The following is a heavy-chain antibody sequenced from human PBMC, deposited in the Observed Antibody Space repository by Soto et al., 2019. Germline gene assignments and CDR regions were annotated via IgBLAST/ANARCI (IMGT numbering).Heavy chain of an antibody. Sequence: QVQLQQWGAGLLKPSETLSLTCAVYGGSFSGYYWTWIRQPPGTGLAWIGEINHSGSTNYNPSLKRRVAISVDTAKNQFSLKLTSVTAAVTAVYYCARDKITGLFDYWGQGTLVTVSS. CDR1: GGSFSGYY. J-gene: IGHJ4*02. V-gene: IGHV4-34*01. CDR2: INHSGST. CDR3: ARDKITGLFDY. D-gene: IGHD2-8*02.